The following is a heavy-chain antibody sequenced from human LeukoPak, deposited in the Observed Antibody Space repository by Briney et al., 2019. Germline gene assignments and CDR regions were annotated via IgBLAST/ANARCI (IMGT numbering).Heavy chain of an antibody. CDR3: ARGYYGSGSYLNY. D-gene: IGHD3-10*01. V-gene: IGHV1-8*01. CDR1: GYTFTTYD. J-gene: IGHJ4*02. CDR2: MNPNSGNT. Sequence: ASVTVSCKASGYTFTTYDINWVRQATGQGLEWLGWMNPNSGNTGYAQKFQGRVTMTRNTSISTAYMELSSLRSEDTAVYYCARGYYGSGSYLNYWGQGTLVTVSS.